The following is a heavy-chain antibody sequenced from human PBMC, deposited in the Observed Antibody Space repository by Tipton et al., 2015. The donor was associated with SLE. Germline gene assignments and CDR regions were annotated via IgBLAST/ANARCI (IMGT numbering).Heavy chain of an antibody. CDR2: INPSGDRT. Sequence: QLVQSGPEVKKPGASVKVSCKASAYTFTSHYVHWVRQAPGQGLEWMGLINPSGDRTTYAQMFQGRVTMTRDTSTTTVYMELSSLRSEDTAIYYCARSLGYCSGSTCYPPYFHYYGMDVWGQGTTVTVSS. V-gene: IGHV1-46*01. CDR1: AYTFTSHY. J-gene: IGHJ6*02. D-gene: IGHD2-15*01. CDR3: ARSLGYCSGSTCYPPYFHYYGMDV.